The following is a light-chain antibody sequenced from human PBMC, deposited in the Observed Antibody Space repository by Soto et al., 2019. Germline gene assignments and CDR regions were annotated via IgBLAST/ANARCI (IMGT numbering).Light chain of an antibody. CDR1: QSISSY. J-gene: IGKJ1*01. V-gene: IGKV1-39*01. CDR2: AAS. CDR3: QQSYSTPRT. Sequence: DIQMTQSPSSLSASVGDRVTITCRASQSISSYLNWYQQKPGKAPKLLIYAASSLQSGVPSRFSGSGSGTDSTLTISSLQPEDFATCYCQQSYSTPRTFGQGTKVDIK.